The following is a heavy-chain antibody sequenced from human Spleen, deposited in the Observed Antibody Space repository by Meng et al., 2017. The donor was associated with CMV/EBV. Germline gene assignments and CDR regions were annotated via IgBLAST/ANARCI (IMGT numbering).Heavy chain of an antibody. D-gene: IGHD2/OR15-2a*01. V-gene: IGHV4-34*01. CDR1: LRNYY. CDR2: INHSGGT. CDR3: ARGRVLPSTLFGRKGNWFDP. Sequence: LRNYYWSWIRQPPGKGLEWIGEINHSGGTNYNPSLESRVTISLDTSKNQFSLKLNSVTAADTAIYYCARGRVLPSTLFGRKGNWFDPWGQGALVTVSS. J-gene: IGHJ5*02.